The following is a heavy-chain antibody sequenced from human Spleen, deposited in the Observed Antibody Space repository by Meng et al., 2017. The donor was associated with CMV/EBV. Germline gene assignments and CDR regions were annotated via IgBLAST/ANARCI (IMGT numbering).Heavy chain of an antibody. CDR2: TYYRSKWYN. V-gene: IGHV6-1*01. CDR3: ARDLSPRSTRHYWYFNL. CDR1: GDSVSSNSVA. J-gene: IGHJ2*01. Sequence: VQLQLSGPGLVKPSQTLSLTVVISGDSVSSNSVAGAWIRQSPSRGFEWLGRTYYRSKWYNDYAVSVKSRITINPDTSKNQFSLQLNSVTPEDTAVYYCARDLSPRSTRHYWYFNLWGRGTLVTVSS.